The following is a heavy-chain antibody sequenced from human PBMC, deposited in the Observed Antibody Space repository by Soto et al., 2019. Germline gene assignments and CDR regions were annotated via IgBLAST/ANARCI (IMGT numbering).Heavy chain of an antibody. J-gene: IGHJ6*03. CDR3: ARDREYSGYDYVYSYYYYYMDV. V-gene: IGHV3-21*01. CDR1: GFTFSSYS. D-gene: IGHD5-12*01. CDR2: IGSSSSYI. Sequence: EVQLVESGGGLVKPGGSLRLSCAASGFTFSSYSMNWVRQAPGKGLEWVSSIGSSSSYIYYADSVKGRFTISRDNAKNSLYMQMNSLRAEDAAVYYCARDREYSGYDYVYSYYYYYMDVWGKGTPVTVSS.